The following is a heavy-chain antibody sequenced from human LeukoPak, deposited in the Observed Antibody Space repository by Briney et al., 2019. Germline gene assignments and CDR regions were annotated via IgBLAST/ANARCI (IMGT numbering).Heavy chain of an antibody. J-gene: IGHJ5*02. V-gene: IGHV3-23*01. CDR2: ISGSGGST. D-gene: IGHD2-2*01. CDR3: AKDPLYCSSTSCSGLNWFDP. Sequence: PGGSLRLSCAASGFTVSSNYMSWVRQAPGKGLEWVSAISGSGGSTYYADSVKGRFTISRDNSKNTLYLQMNSLRAEDTAVYYCAKDPLYCSSTSCSGLNWFDPWGQGTLVTVSS. CDR1: GFTVSSNY.